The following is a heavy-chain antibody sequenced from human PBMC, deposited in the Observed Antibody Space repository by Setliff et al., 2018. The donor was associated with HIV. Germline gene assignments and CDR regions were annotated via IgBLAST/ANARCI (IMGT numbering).Heavy chain of an antibody. CDR1: GGSIKSSSYY. V-gene: IGHV4-39*07. J-gene: IGHJ5*02. CDR3: ARVITMVWTTFDP. D-gene: IGHD3-10*01. Sequence: SETLSLTCTVSGGSIKSSSYYWGWIRQPPGKGLEWIGSIYYSGNTYYNPSLKSRVTISTDTSKNHFSLELRSVTAADTAVYYCARVITMVWTTFDPWGQGTLVTVSS. CDR2: IYYSGNT.